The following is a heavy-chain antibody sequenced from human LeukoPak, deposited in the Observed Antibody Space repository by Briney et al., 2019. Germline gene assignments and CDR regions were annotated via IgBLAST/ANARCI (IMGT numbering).Heavy chain of an antibody. CDR1: GYTFTGYY. J-gene: IGHJ4*02. V-gene: IGHV1-2*06. D-gene: IGHD5-12*01. Sequence: ASVKVSCKASGYTFTGYYMHWVRQAPGQGLEWMGRINPNSGGTNYAQKFQGRVTMTRDTSISTAYMELSSLRSEDTAVYYCARGLWYSGYDYRVAFDYWGQGTLVTVSS. CDR3: ARGLWYSGYDYRVAFDY. CDR2: INPNSGGT.